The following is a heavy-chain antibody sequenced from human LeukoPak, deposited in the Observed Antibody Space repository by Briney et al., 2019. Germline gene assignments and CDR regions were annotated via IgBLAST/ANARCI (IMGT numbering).Heavy chain of an antibody. J-gene: IGHJ4*02. CDR1: GGSISSGDYY. V-gene: IGHV4-31*03. D-gene: IGHD2-15*01. CDR2: IDYSGST. CDR3: ARSYCSGGGCYSGSLGNTFDY. Sequence: PSETLSLTCTVSGGSISSGDYYWSRIRQHPGKGLEWIGYIDYSGSTYYNPSLKSRVTLSVDTSKNQFSLKLSSVTAADTAVYYCARSYCSGGGCYSGSLGNTFDYWGQGTLVTVSS.